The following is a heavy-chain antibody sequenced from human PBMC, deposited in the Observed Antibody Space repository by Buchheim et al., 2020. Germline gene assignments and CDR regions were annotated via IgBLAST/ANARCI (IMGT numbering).Heavy chain of an antibody. D-gene: IGHD1-26*01. CDR1: GFTFSNYW. CDR2: IDADGSTT. J-gene: IGHJ4*02. CDR3: ARGYSGTYRIDY. V-gene: IGHV3-74*01. Sequence: EVQLVESGGGLVQPGGSLRLSCTASGFTFSNYWMQWVRQAPGKGLVWVSRIDADGSTTSYADSVQGRFTISRDNAKNTLYLQLKSLRAEDTAVYYCARGYSGTYRIDYWGQGTL.